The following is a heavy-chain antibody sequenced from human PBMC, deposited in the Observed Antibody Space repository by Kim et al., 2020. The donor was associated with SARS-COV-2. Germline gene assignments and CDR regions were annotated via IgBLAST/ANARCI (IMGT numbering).Heavy chain of an antibody. CDR1: GGSISSYY. J-gene: IGHJ3*02. V-gene: IGHV4-59*01. CDR3: ARTYYYDSSGYSRGAAFDI. Sequence: SETLSLTCTVSGGSISSYYWSWIRQPPGKGLEWIGYIYYSGSTNYNPSLKSRVTISVDTSKNQFSLKLSSVTAADTAVYYCARTYYYDSSGYSRGAAFDIWGQGTMVTVSS. D-gene: IGHD3-22*01. CDR2: IYYSGST.